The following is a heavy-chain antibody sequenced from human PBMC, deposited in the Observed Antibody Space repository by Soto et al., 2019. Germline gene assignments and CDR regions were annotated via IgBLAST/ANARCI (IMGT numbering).Heavy chain of an antibody. J-gene: IGHJ6*02. CDR3: ARPYSGYDYRYYYGMDV. Sequence: GASVKVSCKASGGTFSSCAISWVRQAPGQGLEWMGGIIPIFGTANYAQKFQGRVTITADKSTSTAYMELSSLRSEDTAVYYCARPYSGYDYRYYYGMDVWGQGTTVTVSS. D-gene: IGHD5-12*01. CDR1: GGTFSSCA. V-gene: IGHV1-69*06. CDR2: IIPIFGTA.